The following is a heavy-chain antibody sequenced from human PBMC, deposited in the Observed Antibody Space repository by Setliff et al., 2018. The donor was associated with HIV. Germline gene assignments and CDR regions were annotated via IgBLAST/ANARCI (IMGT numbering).Heavy chain of an antibody. D-gene: IGHD3-10*01. V-gene: IGHV3-74*01. CDR1: GFTFNYYW. J-gene: IGHJ1*01. Sequence: GGSLRLSCAASGFTFNYYWMHWVRQAPGKGLVWVSRINSEGSSTRYADSVKGRFTISRDNAKNTLYLEMNSLRAEETAVYYCAKDLGVYYGSGSYPEYFQHWGQGTLVTVSS. CDR2: INSEGSST. CDR3: AKDLGVYYGSGSYPEYFQH.